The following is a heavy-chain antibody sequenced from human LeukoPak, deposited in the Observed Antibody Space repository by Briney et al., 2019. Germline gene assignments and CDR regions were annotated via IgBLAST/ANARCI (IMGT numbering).Heavy chain of an antibody. CDR3: AKDGVLVPAAIPPDY. Sequence: PGGSLRLSCAASGFTFSNYGMHWVRQAPGKGLEWMAFIRYDGSNKYYADSVKGRFTISRDNSKNTLYLQMNSLRAEDTAVYYCAKDGVLVPAAIPPDYWGQGTLVTVSS. CDR2: IRYDGSNK. J-gene: IGHJ4*02. D-gene: IGHD2-2*01. CDR1: GFTFSNYG. V-gene: IGHV3-30*02.